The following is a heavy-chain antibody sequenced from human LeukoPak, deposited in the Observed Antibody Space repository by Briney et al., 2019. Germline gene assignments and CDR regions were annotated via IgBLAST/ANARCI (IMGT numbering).Heavy chain of an antibody. D-gene: IGHD3-10*01. CDR3: ARQGARFGELLSFYAMDV. Sequence: SETLSLTCTVSGGSISSYPWNWIRQPPGKGLEWIGNIYYSGSTNYNPSLKSRVTISPDTSKNQFSLRLSSVTAAETAVYYCARQGARFGELLSFYAMDVWGQGTTVTVSS. CDR2: IYYSGST. J-gene: IGHJ6*02. V-gene: IGHV4-59*08. CDR1: GGSISSYP.